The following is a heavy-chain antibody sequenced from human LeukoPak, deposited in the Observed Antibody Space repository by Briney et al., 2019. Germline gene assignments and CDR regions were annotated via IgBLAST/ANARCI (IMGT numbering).Heavy chain of an antibody. J-gene: IGHJ4*02. V-gene: IGHV3-30*02. D-gene: IGHD6-19*01. Sequence: GGSLRLSCAASGFTFSSYGMHWVRQAPGKGLEWVAFIRYDGSNKYYADSVKGRFTISRDNSKNTLYLQMNSLRAEDTAVYYCAREDSSGWYERAYYFDYWGQGTLVTVSS. CDR2: IRYDGSNK. CDR1: GFTFSSYG. CDR3: AREDSSGWYERAYYFDY.